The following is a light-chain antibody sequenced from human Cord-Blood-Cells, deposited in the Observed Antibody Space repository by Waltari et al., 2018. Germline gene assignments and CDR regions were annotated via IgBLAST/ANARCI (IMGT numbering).Light chain of an antibody. CDR1: SSAVGSYNL. J-gene: IGLJ1*01. V-gene: IGLV2-23*01. Sequence: QSALTQPASVSGSPGQSITISCPGTSSAVGSYNLVSWYQQHPGKAPKLMIYEGSKRPSGVSNRFSGSKSGNTASLTISGLQAEDEADYYCCSYAGSDYVFGTGTKVTVL. CDR3: CSYAGSDYV. CDR2: EGS.